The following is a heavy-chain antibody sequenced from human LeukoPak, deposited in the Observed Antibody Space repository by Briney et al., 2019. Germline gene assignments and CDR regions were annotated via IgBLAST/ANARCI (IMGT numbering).Heavy chain of an antibody. J-gene: IGHJ4*02. CDR2: LNPNRGDT. CDR1: AHIFINYD. Sequence: ASVKVSCKASAHIFINYDFNWVRQATGQGLNWMGWLNPNRGDTDYAQKFQGRVTITRNTSISTAYMELSSLRSEDTAVYYCVTVSSSGWERDYWGQGTLVTVSS. V-gene: IGHV1-8*03. CDR3: VTVSSSGWERDY. D-gene: IGHD6-19*01.